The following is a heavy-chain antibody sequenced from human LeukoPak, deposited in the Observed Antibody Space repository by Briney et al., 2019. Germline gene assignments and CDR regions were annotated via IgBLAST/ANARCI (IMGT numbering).Heavy chain of an antibody. CDR1: GGTFSNYA. CDR2: IIPIFATA. CDR3: ARDSEVRRNLWHY. Sequence: SVKVSCKASGGTFSNYAISWVRQAPGQGLEWMGGIIPIFATANYAQKFQGRVTITADESTSTVYMELSSLRSEDTAVYYCARDSEVRRNLWHYWGQGTLVTVSS. J-gene: IGHJ4*02. V-gene: IGHV1-69*01. D-gene: IGHD3-10*01.